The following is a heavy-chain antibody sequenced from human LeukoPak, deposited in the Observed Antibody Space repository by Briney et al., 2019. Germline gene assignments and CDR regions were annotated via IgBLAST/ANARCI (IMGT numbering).Heavy chain of an antibody. CDR1: GFTFSSDW. CDR2: IKQDGSEK. Sequence: GGSLRLSCAASGFTFSSDWMSWVRQAPGKGLEWVANIKQDGSEKYYVDSVKGRLTISRDNTKNSLYLQMNSLRAEDTAVYFCAREGVLAAADYWGQGTLVTVSS. D-gene: IGHD2-2*01. J-gene: IGHJ4*02. CDR3: AREGVLAAADY. V-gene: IGHV3-7*01.